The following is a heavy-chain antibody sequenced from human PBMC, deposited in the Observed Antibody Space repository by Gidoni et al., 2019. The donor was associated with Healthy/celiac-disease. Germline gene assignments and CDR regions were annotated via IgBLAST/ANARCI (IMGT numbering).Heavy chain of an antibody. Sequence: LRLSCAASGFTFISYSMNWVRQAPGKGLEWVSYISSSSNTISSADSVKGRFNISRDNDKNSLYLQMNSMRAEDTAVYYCARGLLDYWGQGTLVTVSS. CDR1: GFTFISYS. CDR3: ARGLLDY. V-gene: IGHV3-48*04. J-gene: IGHJ4*02. CDR2: ISSSSNTI.